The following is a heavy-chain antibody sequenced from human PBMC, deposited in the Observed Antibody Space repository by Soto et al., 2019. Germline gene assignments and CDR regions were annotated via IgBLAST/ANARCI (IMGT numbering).Heavy chain of an antibody. D-gene: IGHD5-12*01. CDR2: INVGNGNT. CDR1: GYTFTSYA. Sequence: ASVKVSCKASGYTFTSYAMHWVRQAPGQRLEWMGWINVGNGNTKYSQKLQGRGTMTTDTSTSTAYMELRSLRSDDTAVYYCARPDIVATLAFDIWGQGTMVTVSS. V-gene: IGHV1-3*01. CDR3: ARPDIVATLAFDI. J-gene: IGHJ3*02.